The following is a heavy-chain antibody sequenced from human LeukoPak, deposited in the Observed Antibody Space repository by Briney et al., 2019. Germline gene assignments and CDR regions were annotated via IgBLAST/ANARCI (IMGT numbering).Heavy chain of an antibody. V-gene: IGHV3-74*01. D-gene: IGHD2-15*01. J-gene: IGHJ3*02. CDR2: INSDGSST. CDR1: GFTFSSCW. CDR3: ARDRGYYSAFDI. Sequence: GGSLRLSCAASGFTFSSCWMHWVRQAPGKGLVWVSRINSDGSSTSYADSVKGRFTISRDNAKNTLYLQMNSLRAEDTAVYYCARDRGYYSAFDIWGQGTMVTVSS.